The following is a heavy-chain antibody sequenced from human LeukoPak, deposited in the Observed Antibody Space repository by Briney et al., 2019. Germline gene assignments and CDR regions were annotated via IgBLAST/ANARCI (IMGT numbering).Heavy chain of an antibody. CDR2: INPSGSST. CDR3: ARDGVVVTAMLYNWFDP. V-gene: IGHV1-46*01. Sequence: GASVKVSCKASGYTFSTNYMHWVRQAPGQGLEWMGIINPSGSSTSYAQKFQGRVTMTTDTSTSTAYMELRSLRSDDTAVYYCARDGVVVTAMLYNWFDPWGQGTLVTVSS. J-gene: IGHJ5*02. CDR1: GYTFSTNY. D-gene: IGHD2-21*02.